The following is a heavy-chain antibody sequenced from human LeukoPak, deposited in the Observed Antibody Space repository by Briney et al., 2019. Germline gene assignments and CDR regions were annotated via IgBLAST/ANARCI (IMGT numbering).Heavy chain of an antibody. J-gene: IGHJ4*02. CDR1: GYTFTSYG. CDR2: ISAYNGNT. V-gene: IGHV1-18*01. Sequence: ASVKVSCKASGYTFTSYGISWVRQAPGQGLEWMGWISAYNGNTNYAQKLQGRVTITADESTRTAYMDLSSLRSEDTAVYYCARDNDSRDPPHFDYWGQGTLVTVSS. D-gene: IGHD3-16*01. CDR3: ARDNDSRDPPHFDY.